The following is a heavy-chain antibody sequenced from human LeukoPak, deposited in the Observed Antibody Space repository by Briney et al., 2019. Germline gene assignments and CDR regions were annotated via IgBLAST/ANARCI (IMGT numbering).Heavy chain of an antibody. CDR2: INHSGST. D-gene: IGHD6-13*01. CDR1: GGPFSGYY. CDR3: ARGYSSSP. J-gene: IGHJ5*02. V-gene: IGHV4-34*01. Sequence: SETLSLTCAVYGGPFSGYYWSWIRQPPGKGLEWIGEINHSGSTNYNPSLKSRVTISVDTSKNQFSLKLSSVTAADTAVYYCARGYSSSPWGQGTLVTVSS.